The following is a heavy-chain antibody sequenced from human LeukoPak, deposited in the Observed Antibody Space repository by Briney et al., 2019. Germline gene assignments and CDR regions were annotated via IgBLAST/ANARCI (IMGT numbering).Heavy chain of an antibody. CDR2: IYYSGST. CDR1: GGSISSSSYY. CDR3: ARQGAGPQYYFDY. V-gene: IGHV4-39*01. Sequence: SETLSLTCTVSGGSISSSSYYWGWMRQPPGKGLEWTGSIYYSGSTYYNPALKSRVTISVDTSKNQFSLKLTSVTAADTAVYYCARQGAGPQYYFDYWGQGTLVTVSS. D-gene: IGHD6-19*01. J-gene: IGHJ4*02.